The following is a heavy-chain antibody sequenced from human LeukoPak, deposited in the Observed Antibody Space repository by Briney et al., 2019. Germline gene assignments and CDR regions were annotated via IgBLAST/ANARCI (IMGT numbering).Heavy chain of an antibody. CDR3: ARGIAAAGTYSDY. V-gene: IGHV4-59*08. J-gene: IGHJ4*02. CDR2: IYYSGST. D-gene: IGHD6-13*01. Sequence: PSETLSLTCTVSGGTISSYYWNWIRQPPGKGLEWIGYIYYSGSTNYNPSLKSRVTISVDTSKNQFSLKLSSVTAADTAVYYCARGIAAAGTYSDYWGQGTLVTVSS. CDR1: GGTISSYY.